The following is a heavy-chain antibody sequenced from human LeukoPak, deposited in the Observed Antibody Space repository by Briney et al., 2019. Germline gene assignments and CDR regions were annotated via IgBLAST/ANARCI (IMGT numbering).Heavy chain of an antibody. Sequence: SETLSLTCTVSGDSITSGGYFWTWIRQLPGVGLEWIGYAFHSGSTYYNPSLKSRLLISVDTSKNQFSLKLSSVTAADTAVYYCARGISGAQYFPQWSQGTLVTVSS. CDR3: ARGISGAQYFPQ. D-gene: IGHD3-3*01. J-gene: IGHJ1*01. V-gene: IGHV4-31*03. CDR1: GDSITSGGYF. CDR2: AFHSGST.